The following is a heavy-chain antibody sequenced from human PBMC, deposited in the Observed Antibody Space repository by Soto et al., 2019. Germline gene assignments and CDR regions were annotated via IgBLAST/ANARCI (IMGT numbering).Heavy chain of an antibody. Sequence: SETLSLTCTFSGGSISSSRYYWGWIHQPPGKGLEWIGSIYYSGSTYYNPSLKSRVTISVDTSKNQFSLKLSSVTAADTAVYYCARAGAGMGDYEFCLYGTEVWGQGTTVTVSS. CDR3: ARAGAGMGDYEFCLYGTEV. CDR2: IYYSGST. D-gene: IGHD4-17*01. CDR1: GGSISSSRYY. J-gene: IGHJ6*02. V-gene: IGHV4-39*01.